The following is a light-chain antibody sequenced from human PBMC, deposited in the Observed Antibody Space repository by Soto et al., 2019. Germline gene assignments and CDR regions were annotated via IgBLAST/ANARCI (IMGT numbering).Light chain of an antibody. CDR2: DAS. V-gene: IGKV1-5*01. J-gene: IGKJ1*01. CDR1: QNIRTW. Sequence: DIQMTQSPSTLSASVGDRVTITCRTSQNIRTWLAWYQQKPGKAPKLLIYDASSLESGVPSRFSGSVSGTEFTLTISSLQPDDFATYYCQQYNTYSGTFGQGTKVDIK. CDR3: QQYNTYSGT.